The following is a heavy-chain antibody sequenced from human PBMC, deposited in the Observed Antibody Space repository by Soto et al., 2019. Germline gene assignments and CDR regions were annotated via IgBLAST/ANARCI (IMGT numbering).Heavy chain of an antibody. CDR1: GFTFSSYG. V-gene: IGHV3-30*18. D-gene: IGHD2-2*01. CDR3: AKDWDIVVVPAAPPLDFDY. CDR2: ISYDGSNK. Sequence: GSLRLSCAASGFTFSSYGMHWVRQAPGKGLEWVAVISYDGSNKYYADSVKGRFTISRDNSKNTLYLQMNSLRAEDTAVYYCAKDWDIVVVPAAPPLDFDYWGQGTLVTVSS. J-gene: IGHJ4*02.